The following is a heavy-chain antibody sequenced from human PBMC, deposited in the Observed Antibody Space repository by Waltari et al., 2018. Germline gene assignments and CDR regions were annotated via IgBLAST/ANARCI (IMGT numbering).Heavy chain of an antibody. J-gene: IGHJ4*02. CDR1: LGSINNYY. CDR2: IYYTGSP. CDR3: ARSPYDSFLDY. Sequence: QVKLQESGPGLVKPSETLSLTCTVSLGSINNYYWSWIRQTQGKGLEWIASIYYTGSPRYDPSLKSRVTISVDTSNNHFSLRVNSVTAADTAVYYCARSPYDSFLDYWGPGTLVTVSS. V-gene: IGHV4-59*01. D-gene: IGHD3-16*01.